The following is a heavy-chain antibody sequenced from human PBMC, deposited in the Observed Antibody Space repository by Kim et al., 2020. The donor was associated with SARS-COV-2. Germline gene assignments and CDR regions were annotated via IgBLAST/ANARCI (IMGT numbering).Heavy chain of an antibody. J-gene: IGHJ3*01. CDR2: IYYSGST. D-gene: IGHD7-27*01. CDR1: GGSISNDY. CDR3: ARGTTGDRGPNAFDS. V-gene: IGHV4-59*01. Sequence: SETLSLTCTVSGGSISNDYWSWIRQPPGKGLKWIGDIYYSGSTNYSPSLKSRVTLSVDTSKNQFSLKLSSVTAADTAVYYCARGTTGDRGPNAFDSWGQGTMVTVSS.